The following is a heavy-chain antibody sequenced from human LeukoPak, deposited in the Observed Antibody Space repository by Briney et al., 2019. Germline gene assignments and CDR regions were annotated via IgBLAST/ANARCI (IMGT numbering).Heavy chain of an antibody. J-gene: IGHJ1*01. Sequence: SETLSLTCTVSGGSISSGSYYRSWIRQPAGKGLEWIGRIYTSGSTNYNPSLKSRVTISVDTSKNQFSLKLSSVTAADTAVYYCARGREYYYDSSGYEYFQHWGQGTLVTVSS. V-gene: IGHV4-61*02. CDR2: IYTSGST. CDR3: ARGREYYYDSSGYEYFQH. CDR1: GGSISSGSYY. D-gene: IGHD3-22*01.